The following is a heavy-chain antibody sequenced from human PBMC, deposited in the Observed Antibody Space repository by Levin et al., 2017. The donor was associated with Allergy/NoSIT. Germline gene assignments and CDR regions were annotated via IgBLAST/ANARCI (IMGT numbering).Heavy chain of an antibody. Sequence: GGSLRLSCKASGGTFSSYAISWVRQAPGQGLEWMGGIIPIFGTANYAQKFQGRVTITADKSTSTAYMELSSLRSEDTAVYYCARDPGGYDAFDIWGQGTMVTVSS. D-gene: IGHD5-12*01. CDR2: IIPIFGTA. CDR1: GGTFSSYA. J-gene: IGHJ3*02. CDR3: ARDPGGYDAFDI. V-gene: IGHV1-69*06.